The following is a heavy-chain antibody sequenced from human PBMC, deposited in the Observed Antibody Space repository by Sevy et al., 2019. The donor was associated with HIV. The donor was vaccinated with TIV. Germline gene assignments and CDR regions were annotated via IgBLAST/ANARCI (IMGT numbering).Heavy chain of an antibody. V-gene: IGHV3-33*01. CDR1: GFTFSNYG. CDR3: ATGGDFNRKRAKRDFDY. Sequence: GGSLRLSCAASGFTFSNYGMHWVRQAPGKGLEWVAVIWNDGSNKYYADSVKGRFTISRDNSKNTLYLQMNSLRVEDTAVYFCATGGDFNRKRAKRDFDYWGQGTLVTGSS. J-gene: IGHJ4*02. CDR2: IWNDGSNK. D-gene: IGHD2-21*02.